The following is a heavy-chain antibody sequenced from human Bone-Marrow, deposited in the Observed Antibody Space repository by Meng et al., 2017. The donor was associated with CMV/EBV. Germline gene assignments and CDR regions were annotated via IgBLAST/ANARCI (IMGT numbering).Heavy chain of an antibody. CDR1: AYTFTGYY. Sequence: ASVKVSCKASAYTFTGYYIHLVRQAPGQGPEWMGWINPNSGGTNYAQKFQGRVTMTRDTSISTAYMELSRLRSDDTAVYYCARLNSPRRGVRYFPAFGYWGQGTLVTVSS. V-gene: IGHV1-2*02. J-gene: IGHJ4*02. CDR3: ARLNSPRRGVRYFPAFGY. D-gene: IGHD3-9*01. CDR2: INPNSGGT.